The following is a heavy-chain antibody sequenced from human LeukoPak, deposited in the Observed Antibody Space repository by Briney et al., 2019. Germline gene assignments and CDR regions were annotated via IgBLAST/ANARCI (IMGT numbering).Heavy chain of an antibody. V-gene: IGHV4-34*01. J-gene: IGHJ6*02. CDR2: INHSGST. CDR1: GGSFSGYY. D-gene: IGHD3-16*01. Sequence: SETLSLTCAVYGGSFSGYYWSWIRQPPGKGLEWIGEINHSGSTNYNPSLKSRVTISVDTSKNQFSLKLSSVTAADTAVYYCARGSLGGRLSRYYYYYGMDVWGQGTTVTVSS. CDR3: ARGSLGGRLSRYYYYYGMDV.